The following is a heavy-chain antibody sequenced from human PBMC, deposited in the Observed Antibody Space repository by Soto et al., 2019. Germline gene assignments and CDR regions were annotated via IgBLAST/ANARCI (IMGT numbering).Heavy chain of an antibody. J-gene: IGHJ6*02. CDR1: GDSVSSNSAA. D-gene: IGHD1-26*01. Sequence: SQTLSLTCAISGDSVSSNSAAWNWIRQSPSRGLEWLGRTYYRTKWYNDYAVSVKSRVTINADTSKNQFALQLNSVTPEDTAVYSCARDWAVGGTTAGMDVWGQGTTVTVSS. CDR3: ARDWAVGGTTAGMDV. CDR2: TYYRTKWYN. V-gene: IGHV6-1*01.